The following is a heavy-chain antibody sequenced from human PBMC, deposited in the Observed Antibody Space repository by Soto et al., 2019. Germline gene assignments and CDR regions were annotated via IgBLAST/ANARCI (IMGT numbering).Heavy chain of an antibody. CDR3: AHKGFYYGNFFDP. J-gene: IGHJ5*02. D-gene: IGHD3-10*01. CDR2: IYWDDDK. V-gene: IGHV2-5*02. Sequence: GSGPTLVNPTQTLTLTCTFNGVGVAWIRQPPGRALEWLGLIYWDDDKRYNPSLRSRLTITKDTSKNQVVFTMTNMDPMDTATYFCAHKGFYYGNFFDPWGQGTLVTVSS. CDR1: GVG.